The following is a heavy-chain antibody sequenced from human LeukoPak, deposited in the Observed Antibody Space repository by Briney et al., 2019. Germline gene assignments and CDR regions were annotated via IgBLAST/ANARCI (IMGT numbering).Heavy chain of an antibody. CDR2: ISAVGAGT. CDR3: ARISTSSYSDY. V-gene: IGHV3-23*01. CDR1: GFTFSSYA. Sequence: GGSLRLSCVVSGFTFSSYAVSWVRQAPGKGLEWVSSISAVGAGTYYGESVKGRFTISRDNSKNILYLQMSSLRAEDTAVYYCARISTSSYSDYWGQGSLVTVSS. D-gene: IGHD2/OR15-2a*01. J-gene: IGHJ4*02.